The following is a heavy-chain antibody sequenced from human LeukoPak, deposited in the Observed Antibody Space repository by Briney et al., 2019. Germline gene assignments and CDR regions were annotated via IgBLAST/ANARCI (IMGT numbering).Heavy chain of an antibody. V-gene: IGHV4-61*05. CDR3: ARVEYGAFDY. J-gene: IGHJ4*02. CDR2: IYYSGST. D-gene: IGHD4/OR15-4a*01. Sequence: SETLSLTCTVSGGSISSSSYYWGWIRQPPGKGLEWIGYIYYSGSTKYNPSLKSRVTISVDTSKNQFSLKVRSVTAADTAVYYCARVEYGAFDYWGQGTLVTVSS. CDR1: GGSISSSSYY.